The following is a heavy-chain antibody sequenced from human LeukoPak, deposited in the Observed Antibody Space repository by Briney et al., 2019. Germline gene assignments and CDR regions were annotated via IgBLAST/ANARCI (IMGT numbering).Heavy chain of an antibody. CDR3: ASPYPEYTSSWYTAHN. V-gene: IGHV3-53*01. D-gene: IGHD6-13*01. J-gene: IGHJ4*02. CDR2: IYSGGST. Sequence: PGGSLRLSCAASGFTGSSNYMSWVRQAPGKGLEWVSVIYSGGSTYYEDSVKGRFTISRDNSKNTLYLQMNSLRAEDTAVYYCASPYPEYTSSWYTAHNWGQGTLVTVSS. CDR1: GFTGSSNY.